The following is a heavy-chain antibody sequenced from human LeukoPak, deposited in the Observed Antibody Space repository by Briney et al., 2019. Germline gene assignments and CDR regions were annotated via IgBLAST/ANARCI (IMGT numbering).Heavy chain of an antibody. D-gene: IGHD6-13*01. CDR1: GYSFTSYW. J-gene: IGHJ4*02. Sequence: GESLRISCKGSGYSFTSYWISWVRQMPGKGREWMGRIDPSDSYTNYSPSFQGHVTISADKSISTAYLQWSSLKASDTAMYYCASHGYSSSWSFDYWGQGTLVTVSS. V-gene: IGHV5-10-1*01. CDR2: IDPSDSYT. CDR3: ASHGYSSSWSFDY.